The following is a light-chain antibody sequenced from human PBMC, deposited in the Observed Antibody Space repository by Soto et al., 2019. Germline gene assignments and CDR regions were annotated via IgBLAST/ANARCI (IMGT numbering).Light chain of an antibody. J-gene: IGKJ4*01. V-gene: IGKV3-20*01. CDR1: QSVSNNY. CDR2: GAS. CDR3: HQHSNWPLT. Sequence: EIVLTQSPGTLSLSPGERATLSCRASQSVSNNYLAWYQQKPGQAPRLLIYGASNRATGIPDRFSGSGSGTDFTLTISRLEPEDFAVYYCHQHSNWPLTVGGGTKVEIK.